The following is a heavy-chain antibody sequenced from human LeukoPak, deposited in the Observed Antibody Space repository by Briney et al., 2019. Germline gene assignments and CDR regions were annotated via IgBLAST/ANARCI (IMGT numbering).Heavy chain of an antibody. CDR1: GFTFSNYA. D-gene: IGHD3-3*01. CDR2: ISGSDGST. Sequence: PGGSLSLSCAASGFTFSNYAMTWVRQASGKGLEWVSAISGSDGSTYYSDSVTGRFTISRDNSKNTLYLQMTSLRTDDTAVYYCAQDGYGFWSAYQIDIWGQGTLVTVSS. V-gene: IGHV3-23*01. J-gene: IGHJ4*02. CDR3: AQDGYGFWSAYQIDI.